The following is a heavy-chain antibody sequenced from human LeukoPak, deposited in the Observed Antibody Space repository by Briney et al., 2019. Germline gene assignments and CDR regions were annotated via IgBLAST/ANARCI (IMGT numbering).Heavy chain of an antibody. CDR2: IISNGGAT. Sequence: SGGSLRLSCSASGFTFSGYAMHWVRQAPGKGLEYVSGIISNGGATYYADSVKGRFTISRDNSKNTLYLRMSSLRAEDTAVYYCVKDSYGLDVWGQGTTVTVSS. V-gene: IGHV3-64D*06. CDR1: GFTFSGYA. CDR3: VKDSYGLDV. J-gene: IGHJ6*02.